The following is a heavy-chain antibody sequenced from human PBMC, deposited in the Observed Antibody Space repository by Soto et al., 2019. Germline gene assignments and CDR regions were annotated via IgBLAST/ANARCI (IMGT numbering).Heavy chain of an antibody. D-gene: IGHD2-15*01. CDR3: ARESKIRGCPRGMDG. CDR2: IYHSGSI. V-gene: IGHV4-4*02. J-gene: IGHJ6*02. Sequence: SDTLSLTCAASGCSINSSNWWRWLRQPPGKGPEWIGQIYHSGSISYSPSLTSRLTIPVDKSKNQSSLKLTSVTAADTAVYYCARESKIRGCPRGMDGWGQGTTVTVSS. CDR1: GCSINSSNW.